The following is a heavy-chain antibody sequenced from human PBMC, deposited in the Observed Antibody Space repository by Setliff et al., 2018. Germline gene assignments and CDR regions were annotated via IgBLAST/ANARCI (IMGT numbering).Heavy chain of an antibody. J-gene: IGHJ4*02. CDR2: ISGSSEST. V-gene: IGHV3-23*01. D-gene: IGHD3-3*01. CDR1: TFTFSNYA. CDR3: AKIRLGGWTGYTDY. Sequence: LRLSCAASTFTFSNYAMNWVRQAPGEGLEWVSTISGSSESTYYADSVKGRFTISRDNSKNTLHLQMNSLRAEDTAVYYCAKIRLGGWTGYTDYWGQGTLVTVSS.